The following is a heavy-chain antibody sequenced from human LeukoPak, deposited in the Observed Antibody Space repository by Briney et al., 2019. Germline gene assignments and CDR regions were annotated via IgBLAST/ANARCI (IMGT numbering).Heavy chain of an antibody. CDR1: GGSISSTSYF. V-gene: IGHV4-39*07. J-gene: IGHJ4*02. CDR3: VRDRHWTNDWVFDY. D-gene: IGHD1/OR15-1a*01. CDR2: IYYTGLS. Sequence: SETLSLTCSVSGGSISSTSYFWGWIRQPPGKGLEWIGTIYYTGLSYYNPSLKSRVTISVDTSKNQFSLKLSSVTAADTAVYYCVRDRHWTNDWVFDYWGQGTLVTVSS.